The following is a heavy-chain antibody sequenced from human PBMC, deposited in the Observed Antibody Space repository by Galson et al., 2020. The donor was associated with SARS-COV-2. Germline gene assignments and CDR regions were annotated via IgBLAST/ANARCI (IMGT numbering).Heavy chain of an antibody. V-gene: IGHV4-59*08. Sequence: ASETLSLTCTVSGGSINEYYWSWIRQPPAKGLEWIGYIFYTGSTTNYSPSLESRVTISVDTSKNQFSLKLSSMTAADTAVYFCARQPYKTGAYYFDYWGQGTLVTVSS. D-gene: IGHD3-9*01. CDR1: GGSINEYY. CDR3: ARQPYKTGAYYFDY. CDR2: IFYTGSTT. J-gene: IGHJ4*02.